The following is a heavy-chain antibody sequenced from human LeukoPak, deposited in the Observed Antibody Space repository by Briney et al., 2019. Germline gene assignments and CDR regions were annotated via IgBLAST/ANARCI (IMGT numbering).Heavy chain of an antibody. J-gene: IGHJ4*02. Sequence: GGSLRLSCAASGFTLNTYAMNWVRQAPGKGLEWVSVIYSGGSTYYADSVKGRFTISRDNSKNTLYLQMNSLRAEDTAVYYCARVFGEFVDYWGQGTLVTVSS. D-gene: IGHD3-10*01. CDR1: GFTLNTYA. CDR2: IYSGGST. CDR3: ARVFGEFVDY. V-gene: IGHV3-53*01.